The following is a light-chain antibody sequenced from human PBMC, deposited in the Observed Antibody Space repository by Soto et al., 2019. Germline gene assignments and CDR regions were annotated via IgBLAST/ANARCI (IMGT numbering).Light chain of an antibody. J-gene: IGLJ3*02. Sequence: SYELTQPPSVSVAPGKTARITCGGNNIESKSVHWYQQKPGQAPVLVMFYDSDRPSGIPERFSGSNSGNTATLTISTVEAGDEADYYCQVWDSSRHQVVFGGGTKLTVL. CDR2: YDS. V-gene: IGLV3-21*04. CDR3: QVWDSSRHQVV. CDR1: NIESKS.